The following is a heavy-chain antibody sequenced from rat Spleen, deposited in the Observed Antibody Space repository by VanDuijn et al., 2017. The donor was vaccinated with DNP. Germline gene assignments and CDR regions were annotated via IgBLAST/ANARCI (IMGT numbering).Heavy chain of an antibody. J-gene: IGHJ3*01. Sequence: EVKLVESGGGLVRPGGSMKVSCEASGFTFNLYYMAWVRQVPTKGLEWVASISTDGETTFYRDSVKGRFTISRDNAENTLHLQLDSLRSEETATYYCTRHYGRYKGFAYWGQGTLVTVSS. D-gene: IGHD1-4*01. CDR2: ISTDGETT. V-gene: IGHV5S11*01. CDR3: TRHYGRYKGFAY. CDR1: GFTFNLYY.